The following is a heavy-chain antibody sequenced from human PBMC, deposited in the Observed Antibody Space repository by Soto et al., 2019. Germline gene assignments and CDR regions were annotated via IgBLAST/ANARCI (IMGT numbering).Heavy chain of an antibody. V-gene: IGHV1-69*08. Sequence: QVQLVQSGAEVKKPGSSVKVSCKASGGTFSSYTISWVRQAPGQGLEWMGRIIPILGIANYAQKLQGRVTITADKSTSTAYMELRSLRSEDTAVYYCARDHFCSSTSCYITDWGQGTLVTVSS. CDR1: GGTFSSYT. D-gene: IGHD2-2*02. J-gene: IGHJ4*02. CDR3: ARDHFCSSTSCYITD. CDR2: IIPILGIA.